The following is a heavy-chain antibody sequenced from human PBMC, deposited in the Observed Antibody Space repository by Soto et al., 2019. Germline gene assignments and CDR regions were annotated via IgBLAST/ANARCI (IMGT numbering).Heavy chain of an antibody. D-gene: IGHD3-16*01. J-gene: IGHJ4*02. V-gene: IGHV1-18*01. CDR1: GYTFSSYG. CDR3: ARREHHFGPHDY. CDR2: ISVHNGYR. Sequence: QVQLAQSGAEVKKPGASVSVSCKASGYTFSSYGFIWGRQAPGKGLDWAGWISVHNGYRKYATEIQGRVPMTTDTSTSTAYMAASNLRSEDSAVYYCARREHHFGPHDYWGQGTLVPVTS.